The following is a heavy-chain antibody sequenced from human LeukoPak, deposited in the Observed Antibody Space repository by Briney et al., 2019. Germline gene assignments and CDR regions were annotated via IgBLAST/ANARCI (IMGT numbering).Heavy chain of an antibody. CDR1: GFTFDDYG. J-gene: IGHJ6*03. CDR3: ARDHSTSTNGYYYYYMDV. V-gene: IGHV3-20*04. Sequence: GGSLRLSCAASGFTFDDYGMSWVRQAPGKGLEWVSGINWNGGSTGYADSVKGRFTISRDNAKNSLYLQMNSLRAEDTAVYYCARDHSTSTNGYYYYYMDVWGKGTTVTVSS. CDR2: INWNGGST. D-gene: IGHD2-8*01.